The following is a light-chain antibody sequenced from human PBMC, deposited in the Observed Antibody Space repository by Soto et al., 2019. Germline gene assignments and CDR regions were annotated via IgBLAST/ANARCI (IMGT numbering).Light chain of an antibody. J-gene: IGLJ2*01. CDR1: SSNFGAGYD. CDR3: QSYDIHLSASLV. CDR2: ANN. Sequence: QSVLTQPPSVSGAPGQRVTISCTGSSSNFGAGYDVHWYQQLPGTAPKLLIYANNNRPSGIPDRFSGSKSGTSAFLAITGLQAEDEADYYCQSYDIHLSASLVFGGGTKLTVL. V-gene: IGLV1-40*01.